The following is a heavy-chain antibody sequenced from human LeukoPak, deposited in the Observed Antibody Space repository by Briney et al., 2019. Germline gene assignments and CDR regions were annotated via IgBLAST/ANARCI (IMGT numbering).Heavy chain of an antibody. CDR3: ARGRPHGNDY. D-gene: IGHD4-23*01. V-gene: IGHV3-74*01. Sequence: GGSLRLSCSASGFTFSSYWMNWVRQAPGKGLVWVSRIASDGSSTTYADSVKGRFSISRDNAKNTLYLQMSSLRVEDTAVYYCARGRPHGNDYWGQGTLVTVSS. J-gene: IGHJ4*02. CDR2: IASDGSST. CDR1: GFTFSSYW.